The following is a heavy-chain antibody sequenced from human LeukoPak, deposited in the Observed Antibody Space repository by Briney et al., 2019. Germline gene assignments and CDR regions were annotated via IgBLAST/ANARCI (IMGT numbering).Heavy chain of an antibody. J-gene: IGHJ3*02. CDR2: IRYDGSNK. CDR3: AKDRGGHSWEAFDI. Sequence: GGSLRLSCAASGFTFSSYGMHWVRQAPGKGLEWVAFIRYDGSNKYYADSVKGRFTISRDNSKNTLYLQMNSLRPEDTAVYYCAKDRGGHSWEAFDIWGQGTMVTVSS. D-gene: IGHD1-26*01. CDR1: GFTFSSYG. V-gene: IGHV3-30*02.